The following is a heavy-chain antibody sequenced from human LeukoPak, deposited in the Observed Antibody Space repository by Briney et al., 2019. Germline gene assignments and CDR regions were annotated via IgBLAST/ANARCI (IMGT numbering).Heavy chain of an antibody. D-gene: IGHD2-15*01. Sequence: SETLSLTCTVSGGSISTYYWSWIRQPPGKGLEWIGYIYYSGRTNYNPSLKSRVTISLDTSKNQFSLKLSSVTAADTAVYYCARDRYCSGGSCHRGIVDYWGQGTLVTVSS. V-gene: IGHV4-59*01. CDR2: IYYSGRT. J-gene: IGHJ4*02. CDR3: ARDRYCSGGSCHRGIVDY. CDR1: GGSISTYY.